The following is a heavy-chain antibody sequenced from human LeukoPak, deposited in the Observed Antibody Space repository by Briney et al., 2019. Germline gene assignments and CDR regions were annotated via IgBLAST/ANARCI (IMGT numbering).Heavy chain of an antibody. CDR1: GFTFSFYD. Sequence: GGSLRLSCAASGFTFSFYDMTWVRQAPGKGLEWVSSISRNSNYRFSTGSVRGRFIISRDDAKNSLFLDMNRLSGEDTGIYYCARIGPGTDVYNSFDSWGQGTLVTVSS. CDR2: ISRNSNYR. CDR3: ARIGPGTDVYNSFDS. D-gene: IGHD5-24*01. J-gene: IGHJ4*02. V-gene: IGHV3-21*01.